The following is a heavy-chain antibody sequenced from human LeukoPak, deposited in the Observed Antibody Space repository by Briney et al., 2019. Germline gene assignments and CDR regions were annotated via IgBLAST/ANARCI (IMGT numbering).Heavy chain of an antibody. D-gene: IGHD1-14*01. CDR2: IKLDGSEK. CDR1: GFTFSNYW. J-gene: IGHJ6*03. Sequence: PGGSLRLSCAGSGFTFSNYWMSWVRQAPGKGLEWVANIKLDGSEKFYVDSVKGRFTISRDNAKNTLYLQMTSLRAEDTAVYSCAKTGFQWGYYYYYMDVWGKGTTVTVSS. CDR3: AKTGFQWGYYYYYMDV. V-gene: IGHV3-7*01.